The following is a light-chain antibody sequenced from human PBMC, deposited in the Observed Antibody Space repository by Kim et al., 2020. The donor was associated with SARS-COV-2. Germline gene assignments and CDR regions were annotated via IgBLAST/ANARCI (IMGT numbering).Light chain of an antibody. J-gene: IGKJ2*01. CDR1: QSVSSSY. CDR3: QQYISSPYT. Sequence: EIVLTQSPGTLSLSPGERATLSCRASQSVSSSYLAWYQQKPGQAPRFLINGASSRATGIPDRFSGSGSGTDFTLTISRLEPEDFAVYYCQQYISSPYTFGQGTKLEIK. V-gene: IGKV3-20*01. CDR2: GAS.